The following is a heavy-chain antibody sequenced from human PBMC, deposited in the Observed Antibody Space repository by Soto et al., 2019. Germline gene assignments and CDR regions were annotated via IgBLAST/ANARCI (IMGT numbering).Heavy chain of an antibody. J-gene: IGHJ4*02. D-gene: IGHD4-17*01. CDR1: GFTFGSYG. CDR3: ARGPTWETVTTLTNC. V-gene: IGHV3-21*02. CDR2: ISSSSSFI. Sequence: EVQLVESGGGLVKPGGSLRLSCGASGFTFGSYGMNWVRQAPGKGLEWVSSISSSSSFIYYADPVRGRFTISRDNANNSLYLQMTRLRAEDTAVYFCARGPTWETVTTLTNCWGQGTLVTVSS.